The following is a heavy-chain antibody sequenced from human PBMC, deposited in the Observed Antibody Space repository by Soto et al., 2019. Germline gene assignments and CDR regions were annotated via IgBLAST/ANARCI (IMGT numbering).Heavy chain of an antibody. Sequence: QVQLVQSGAEVKKPGASVKVSCKASGYTFTSYAMHWVRQAPGQRLEWMGWINAGNGNTKYSQKFQGRVTITRDTSASTAYMERSSLRSEDTAVYYCARDLVMLGFGELSYYFDYWGQGTLVTVSS. CDR3: ARDLVMLGFGELSYYFDY. CDR2: INAGNGNT. J-gene: IGHJ4*02. D-gene: IGHD3-10*01. V-gene: IGHV1-3*01. CDR1: GYTFTSYA.